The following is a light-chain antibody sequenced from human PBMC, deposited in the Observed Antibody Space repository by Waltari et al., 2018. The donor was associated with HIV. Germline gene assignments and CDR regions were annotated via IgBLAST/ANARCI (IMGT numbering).Light chain of an antibody. Sequence: QSVLTQSPSASATPGQTVTISCAGGNSNIGTYSVNWYQHLPGTAPKTLLYTRKQLPSGVPDRVSGSVSGTSASLTITGRQPADEAYYYCASWDDTFNGPVFGGGTKLTVL. V-gene: IGLV1-44*01. J-gene: IGLJ3*02. CDR1: NSNIGTYS. CDR2: TRK. CDR3: ASWDDTFNGPV.